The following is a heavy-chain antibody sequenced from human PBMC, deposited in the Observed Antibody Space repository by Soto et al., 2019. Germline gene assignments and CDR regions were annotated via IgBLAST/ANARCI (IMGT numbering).Heavy chain of an antibody. Sequence: QVQLVQSGAEEKKPGASVKVSCKASGYTFTSYAMHWVRQAPGQRLEWMGWINAGNGNRKYSQKFQGRVTITRDTSASTAYMELSSLRSEDTSVYYCARDDYYIWGQGTMVTVSS. J-gene: IGHJ3*02. CDR2: INAGNGNR. V-gene: IGHV1-3*05. D-gene: IGHD3-16*01. CDR3: ARDDYYI. CDR1: GYTFTSYA.